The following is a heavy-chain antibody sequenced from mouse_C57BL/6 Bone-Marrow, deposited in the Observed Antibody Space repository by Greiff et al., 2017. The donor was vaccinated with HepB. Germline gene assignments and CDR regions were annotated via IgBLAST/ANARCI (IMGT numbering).Heavy chain of an antibody. V-gene: IGHV1-69*01. D-gene: IGHD2-12*01. CDR3: ARAYYNAMDY. Sequence: QVQLQQPGAELVMPGASVKLSCKASGYTFTSYWMHWVKQRPGQGLEWIGEIDPSDSYTNYNQKFKGKSTLTVDKSSSTAYMELRSLTSEDTAVYYCARAYYNAMDYWGQGTSVTVSS. CDR1: GYTFTSYW. CDR2: IDPSDSYT. J-gene: IGHJ4*01.